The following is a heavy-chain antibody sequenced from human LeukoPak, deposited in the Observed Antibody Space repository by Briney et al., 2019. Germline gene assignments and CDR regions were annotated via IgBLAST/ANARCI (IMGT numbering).Heavy chain of an antibody. D-gene: IGHD5-18*01. CDR1: GFTFSSYA. CDR2: TSGSGGGT. CDR3: AKEDSYGYYFDY. Sequence: PGGSLRLSCAASGFTFSSYAMTWVRQAPGKGLECVSGTSGSGGGTYYADSVKGRFTISRDNSKNTLYLQMNSLRAEDTAVYYCAKEDSYGYYFDYWGQGTLVTVSS. J-gene: IGHJ4*02. V-gene: IGHV3-23*01.